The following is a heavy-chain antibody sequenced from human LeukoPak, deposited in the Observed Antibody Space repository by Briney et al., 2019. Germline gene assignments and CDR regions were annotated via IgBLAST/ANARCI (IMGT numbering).Heavy chain of an antibody. CDR1: GDSINAYY. Sequence: KPSETLSLTCTVSGDSINAYYWGWIRQPPGKGLEWIGYIYFRGTTKYNPSLESRVTISVDTSKNQFSLKLSSVTAADTAVYCARRRAEGGSNGHYNWFDPWGQGILVTVSS. CDR3: ARRRAEGGSNGHYNWFDP. D-gene: IGHD6-13*01. V-gene: IGHV4-59*08. CDR2: IYFRGTT. J-gene: IGHJ5*02.